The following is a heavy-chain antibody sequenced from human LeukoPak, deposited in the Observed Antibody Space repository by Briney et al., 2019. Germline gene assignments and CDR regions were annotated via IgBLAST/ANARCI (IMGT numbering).Heavy chain of an antibody. J-gene: IGHJ3*02. Sequence: GGSLRHSCAASGFTFSSHAMSWVPQAPGKGLEWVSAISGSGGSTYYAVSVKGRFTISRDNAKNSLYLQMNGLRAEDTAVYYCARDMVGSHHAFDIWGQGTMVTVSS. CDR2: ISGSGGST. CDR1: GFTFSSHA. D-gene: IGHD1-26*01. CDR3: ARDMVGSHHAFDI. V-gene: IGHV3-23*01.